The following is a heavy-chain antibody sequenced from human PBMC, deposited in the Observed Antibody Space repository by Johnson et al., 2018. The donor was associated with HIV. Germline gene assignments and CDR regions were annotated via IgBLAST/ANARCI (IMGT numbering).Heavy chain of an antibody. CDR2: ISWSGRTI. J-gene: IGHJ3*02. CDR1: GFTFDDYG. Sequence: VQLVESGGGVVRPGGSLRLSCAASGFTFDDYGMSWVRQAPGKGLEWISYISWSGRTIYYADSVKGRFTISRDNAKNSLYLQMNSLRAEDTAVYYCAREMGWEDAFDIWGQGTMVTVSS. D-gene: IGHD6-19*01. CDR3: AREMGWEDAFDI. V-gene: IGHV3-20*04.